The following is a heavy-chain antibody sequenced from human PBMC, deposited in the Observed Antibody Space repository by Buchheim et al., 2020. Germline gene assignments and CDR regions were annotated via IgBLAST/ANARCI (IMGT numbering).Heavy chain of an antibody. CDR3: ASAENNFDY. CDR2: IYYSGST. V-gene: IGHV4-31*03. Sequence: QVQLQESGPGLVKPSQTLSLTCTLSGGFISSGGYYWSWLRQHPGKGLEWIGYIYYSGSTDYNPSLKSRVTISLDTSKNQFPLKLSSVTAADTAVYYCASAENNFDYWGQGTL. CDR1: GGFISSGGYY. J-gene: IGHJ4*02.